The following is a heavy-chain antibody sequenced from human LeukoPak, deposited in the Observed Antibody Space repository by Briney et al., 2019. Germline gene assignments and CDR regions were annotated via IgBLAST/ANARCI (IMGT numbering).Heavy chain of an antibody. D-gene: IGHD4-17*01. CDR3: ARDATGDGDLES. CDR2: IWYDGSNK. J-gene: IGHJ1*01. Sequence: PGGSLRLSCAASGFIFSSYGMHWVRQAPGKGLEWVSIIWYDGSNKYYADSVKGRFTISKDNSKKTLYLQMNSLRAEDTAVYYCARDATGDGDLESWGQGTLVTVSP. V-gene: IGHV3-33*01. CDR1: GFIFSSYG.